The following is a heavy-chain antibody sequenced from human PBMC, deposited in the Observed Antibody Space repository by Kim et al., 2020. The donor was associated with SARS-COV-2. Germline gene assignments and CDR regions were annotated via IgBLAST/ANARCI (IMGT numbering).Heavy chain of an antibody. Sequence: GGSLRLSCAASGFTFSSYSMNWVRQAPGKGLEWVSSISSSSSYIYYADSVKGRFTISRDNAKNSLYLQMNSLRAEDTAVYYCARDGPLGRGYVLIDYWGQGTLVTVSS. CDR3: ARDGPLGRGYVLIDY. V-gene: IGHV3-21*01. D-gene: IGHD5-12*01. CDR2: ISSSSSYI. CDR1: GFTFSSYS. J-gene: IGHJ4*02.